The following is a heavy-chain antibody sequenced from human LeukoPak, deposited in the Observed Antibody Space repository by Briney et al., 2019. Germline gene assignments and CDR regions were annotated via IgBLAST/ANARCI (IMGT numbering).Heavy chain of an antibody. CDR3: ARERYYSGWSEGKAIIY. CDR2: IKEDGSAK. Sequence: GGSLRLSCAASGFTFSSYGMSWVRQAPGKGLEWVANIKEDGSAKNYVDSVKGRFTISRDSAKNSLYLQMNSLRAEDTAVYYCARERYYSGWSEGKAIIYWGQGTLVTVSS. CDR1: GFTFSSYG. V-gene: IGHV3-7*01. D-gene: IGHD6-19*01. J-gene: IGHJ4*02.